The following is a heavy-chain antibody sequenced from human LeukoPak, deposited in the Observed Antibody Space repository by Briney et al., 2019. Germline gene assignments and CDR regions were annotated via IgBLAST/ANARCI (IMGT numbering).Heavy chain of an antibody. CDR3: TRREGVVTHFDY. CDR1: GSSINSYY. CDR2: IYSNGNT. D-gene: IGHD2-15*01. J-gene: IGHJ4*02. V-gene: IGHV4-59*08. Sequence: ETLSLTCSVSGSSINSYYWSWIRQPPGKGLEWIGYIYSNGNTNYNPSLKSRVTISVEMSKNQFSLKLTSVTAADTAVYYCTRREGVVTHFDYWGQGTLVTVSS.